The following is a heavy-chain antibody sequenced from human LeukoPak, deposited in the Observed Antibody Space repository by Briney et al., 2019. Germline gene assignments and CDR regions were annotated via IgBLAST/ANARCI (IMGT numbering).Heavy chain of an antibody. Sequence: SQTLSLTCDISGDSVSSNTATWNWVRQSPSRGLEWLGRTYYRSKWFYEYALSVKSRITINPDTSKNQFSLKLNSVTPEDTAVYYCACPLYPQLYYYYGMDVWGQGTTVTVSS. CDR1: GDSVSSNTAT. D-gene: IGHD2/OR15-2a*01. V-gene: IGHV6-1*01. CDR2: TYYRSKWFY. CDR3: ACPLYPQLYYYYGMDV. J-gene: IGHJ6*02.